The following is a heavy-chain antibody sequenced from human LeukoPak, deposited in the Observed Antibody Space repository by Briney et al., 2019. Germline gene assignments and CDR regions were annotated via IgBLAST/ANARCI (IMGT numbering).Heavy chain of an antibody. J-gene: IGHJ6*02. CDR1: GFTFSSYS. CDR3: ARHKQGYCSSTSCFGYYGMDV. V-gene: IGHV3-21*01. D-gene: IGHD2-2*01. Sequence: GGSLRLSCAASGFTFSSYSMNWVRQAPGKGLEWVSSISSSSSYIYYADSVKGRFTISRDNAKNSLYLQMNSLRAEDTAVYYCARHKQGYCSSTSCFGYYGMDVWGQGTTVTVSS. CDR2: ISSSSSYI.